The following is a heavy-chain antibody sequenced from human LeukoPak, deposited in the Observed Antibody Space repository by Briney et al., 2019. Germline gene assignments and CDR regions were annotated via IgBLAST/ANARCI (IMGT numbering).Heavy chain of an antibody. J-gene: IGHJ4*02. CDR3: ARIAARLPDY. Sequence: SETLSLTCSVSGGSISNYYWSWIRQPPGKGLEWIGYIYYRGNTIYNPSLKSRVTMSVDTSKNQFSLKLSSVTAADTAVYYCARIAARLPDYWGQGTLVTVSS. CDR1: GGSISNYY. V-gene: IGHV4-59*08. CDR2: IYYRGNT. D-gene: IGHD6-6*01.